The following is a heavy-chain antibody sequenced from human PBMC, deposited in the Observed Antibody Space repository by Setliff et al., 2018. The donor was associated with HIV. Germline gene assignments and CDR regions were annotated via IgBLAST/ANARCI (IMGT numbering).Heavy chain of an antibody. J-gene: IGHJ5*02. CDR3: ARERGTREIDP. D-gene: IGHD1-1*01. CDR2: ISYDGSHK. V-gene: IGHV3-30*04. CDR1: GFTFSSYS. Sequence: PGGSLRLSCAASGFTFSSYSMHWVRQAPGKGLEWVAVISYDGSHKYYADSVKGRFTISRDNSENTLYLQMNSLRAEDTAVYSCARERGTREIDPWGQGTLVTVSS.